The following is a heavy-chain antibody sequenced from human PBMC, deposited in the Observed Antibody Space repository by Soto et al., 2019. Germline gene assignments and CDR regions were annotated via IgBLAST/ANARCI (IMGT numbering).Heavy chain of an antibody. Sequence: EVQLSQSGGGLVQPGGSLRLSCAASGFTFSNYAINWVRQAPGRGLEWVSLISAGGDRPHYADSVKGRFTVSNDNPKSTEFLKMSGLTAEVMDEYPFAMGCHASSAALTTPLIPNDYWGQGTLVTVSS. CDR2: ISAGGDRP. V-gene: IGHV3-23*01. CDR1: GFTFSNYA. J-gene: IGHJ4*02. CDR3: AMGCHASSAALTTPLIPNDY. D-gene: IGHD4-4*01.